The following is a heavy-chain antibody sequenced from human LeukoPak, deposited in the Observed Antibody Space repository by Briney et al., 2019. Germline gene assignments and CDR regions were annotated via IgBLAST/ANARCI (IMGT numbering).Heavy chain of an antibody. D-gene: IGHD3-10*01. CDR2: INHSGST. Sequence: PSETLSLTCAVYGGSFSGYYWSWIRQPPGKGLEWIGEINHSGSTNYNPSLKSRVTISVDTSKNQFSLKLSSVTAADTAVYYCAGIRGSGSYYNPFDYWGQGTLVTVSS. CDR3: AGIRGSGSYYNPFDY. CDR1: GGSFSGYY. V-gene: IGHV4-34*01. J-gene: IGHJ4*02.